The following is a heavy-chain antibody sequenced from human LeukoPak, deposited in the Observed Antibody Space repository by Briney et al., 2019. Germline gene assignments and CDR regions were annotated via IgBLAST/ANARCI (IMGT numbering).Heavy chain of an antibody. CDR3: ARVGYYYYMDV. CDR2: INHSGST. J-gene: IGHJ6*03. V-gene: IGHV4-34*01. Sequence: SETLSLTCAVYGGSFSGYYWSWIRQPPGKGLEWIGEINHSGSTNYNPSLKSRVTISVDTSKDQFSLKLSSVTAADTAVYYCARVGYYYYMDVWGKGTTVTVSS. D-gene: IGHD3-16*01. CDR1: GGSFSGYY.